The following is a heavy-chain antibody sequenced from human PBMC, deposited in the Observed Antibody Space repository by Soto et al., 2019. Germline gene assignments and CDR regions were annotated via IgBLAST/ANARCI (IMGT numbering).Heavy chain of an antibody. CDR3: VRPNFGALTHFDF. Sequence: GESLKISCKAIGYTFTNYWIGWVRQTPGKGLEWMGIIFPGDSDTRYNPSFEGQVTVSADESISTAYMQWNTLTASDTAMYYCVRPNFGALTHFDFWGQGPLVTVSS. CDR1: GYTFTNYW. CDR2: IFPGDSDT. V-gene: IGHV5-51*01. D-gene: IGHD3-16*01. J-gene: IGHJ4*02.